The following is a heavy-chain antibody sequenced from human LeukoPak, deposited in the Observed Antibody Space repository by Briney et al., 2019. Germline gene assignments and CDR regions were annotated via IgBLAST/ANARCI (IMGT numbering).Heavy chain of an antibody. CDR3: ARESAAGGAGLGYFDY. Sequence: GGSLRLSCAASGFTFSTYSMNWVRQAQGKGLEWVSSISSSSSTIYYADSVKGRFSISRDNAKNSLYLQMNSLRDEDTAVYYCARESAAGGAGLGYFDYWGQGTLVTVSS. CDR2: ISSSSSTI. D-gene: IGHD6-13*01. J-gene: IGHJ4*02. V-gene: IGHV3-48*02. CDR1: GFTFSTYS.